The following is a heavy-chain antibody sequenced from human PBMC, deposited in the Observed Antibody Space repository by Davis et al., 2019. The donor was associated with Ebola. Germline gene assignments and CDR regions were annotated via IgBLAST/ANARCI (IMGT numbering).Heavy chain of an antibody. V-gene: IGHV1-18*04. CDR1: GYTFTGYY. CDR3: ARNFLLWYMDV. D-gene: IGHD3-10*01. Sequence: ASVKVSCKASGYTFTGYYMHWVRQAPGQGLEWMGWINAGNGNTNYAQKLQGRVTMTTDTSTSTAYMELRSLRSDDTAVYYCARNFLLWYMDVWGKGTTVTVSS. J-gene: IGHJ6*04. CDR2: INAGNGNT.